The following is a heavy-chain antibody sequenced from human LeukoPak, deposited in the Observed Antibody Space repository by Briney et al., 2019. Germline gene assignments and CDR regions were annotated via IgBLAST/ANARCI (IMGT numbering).Heavy chain of an antibody. V-gene: IGHV1-46*01. CDR3: ARVPHIAAAGDY. J-gene: IGHJ4*02. CDR2: INPSGGST. D-gene: IGHD6-13*01. CDR1: GYTFTSYY. Sequence: ASVKVYCKPSGYTFTSYYMHWVRQSPGQGLEWMGIINPSGGSTSYAQKFQGRVTMTRDTSTSTVYMELSSLRSEDTAVYYCARVPHIAAAGDYWGQGTLVTVSS.